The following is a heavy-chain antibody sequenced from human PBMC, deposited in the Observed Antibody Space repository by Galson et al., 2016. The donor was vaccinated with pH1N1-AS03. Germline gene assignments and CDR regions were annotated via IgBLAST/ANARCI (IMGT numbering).Heavy chain of an antibody. J-gene: IGHJ6*02. V-gene: IGHV4-59*01. D-gene: IGHD6-13*01. CDR3: ARFRSSWTFYYGLDV. CDR1: GGSISSYY. Sequence: ETLSLTCTVSGGSISSYYWTWIRQPPGKGLEWIGHIYYSGGTNYNPSLKSRVTISVETSKNQFSLKLRSVPPADTAVYYCARFRSSWTFYYGLDVWGQGTTVTVSS. CDR2: IYYSGGT.